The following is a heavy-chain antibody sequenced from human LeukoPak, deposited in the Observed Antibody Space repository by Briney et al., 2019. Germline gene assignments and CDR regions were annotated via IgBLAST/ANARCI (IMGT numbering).Heavy chain of an antibody. CDR2: IYYSGST. D-gene: IGHD6-19*01. Sequence: ETLSLTCTVSGGSISSYYWSWIRQPPGKGLEWIGYIYYSGSTNYNPSLKSRVTISVDTSKNQFSLKLSSVTAADTAVYYCARMVTWLANEAVAGGFDAFDIWGQGTMVTVSS. CDR1: GGSISSYY. CDR3: ARMVTWLANEAVAGGFDAFDI. V-gene: IGHV4-59*01. J-gene: IGHJ3*02.